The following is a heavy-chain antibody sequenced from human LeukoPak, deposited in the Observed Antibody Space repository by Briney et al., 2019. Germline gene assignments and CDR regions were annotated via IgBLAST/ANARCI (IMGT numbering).Heavy chain of an antibody. V-gene: IGHV4-59*08. J-gene: IGHJ2*01. CDR2: IYYSGST. CDR1: GGSISSYY. Sequence: PSETLSLTCTVSGGSISSYYWSWIRQPPGKGLEWIGYIYYSGSTNYNPSLKSRVTISVDTSKNQFSLKLSSVTAADTAVYYCARHDHIVVVTAIHRLWYFDLWGRGTLVTVSS. CDR3: ARHDHIVVVTAIHRLWYFDL. D-gene: IGHD2-21*02.